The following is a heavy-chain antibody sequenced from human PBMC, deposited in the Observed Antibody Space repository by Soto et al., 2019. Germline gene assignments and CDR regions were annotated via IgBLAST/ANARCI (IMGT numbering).Heavy chain of an antibody. J-gene: IGHJ6*02. D-gene: IGHD2-2*01. CDR1: GFTFSSYG. V-gene: IGHV3-33*01. CDR2: IWYDGSNK. CDR3: ASGVVPAANYGMDV. Sequence: GGSLRLSCAASGFTFSSYGMHWVRQAPGKGLEWVAVIWYDGSNKYYADSVKGRFTISRDNSKNTLYLQMNSLRAEDTAVYYCASGVVPAANYGMDVWGQGTTVTVSS.